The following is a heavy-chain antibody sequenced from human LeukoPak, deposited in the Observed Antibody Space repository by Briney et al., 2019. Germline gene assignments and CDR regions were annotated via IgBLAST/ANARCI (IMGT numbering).Heavy chain of an antibody. Sequence: GGSLRLSCAASGFTFSTYLMSWVRQARGKGLEWVASISGRGNNTYYADSVKRRFTISRDNSKNTLHLQVNSMRAEDTAIYYCARAYSSNLYDYWGQGTLVTVPS. J-gene: IGHJ4*02. D-gene: IGHD6-13*01. CDR2: ISGRGNNT. V-gene: IGHV3-23*01. CDR3: ARAYSSNLYDY. CDR1: GFTFSTYL.